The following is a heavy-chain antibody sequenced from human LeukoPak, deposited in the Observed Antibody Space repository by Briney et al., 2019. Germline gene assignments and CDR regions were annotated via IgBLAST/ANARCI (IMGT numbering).Heavy chain of an antibody. V-gene: IGHV3-66*01. D-gene: IGHD3-16*01. CDR2: IYSGGST. CDR3: ARDRFGGFDI. CDR1: GFTFSSYG. Sequence: GGSLRLSCAASGFTFSSYGMSWVRQAPGKGLEWVSVIYSGGSTYYADSVKGRFTISRDNSKNTLYLQMNSLRAEDTAVYYCARDRFGGFDIWGQGTMVTVSS. J-gene: IGHJ3*02.